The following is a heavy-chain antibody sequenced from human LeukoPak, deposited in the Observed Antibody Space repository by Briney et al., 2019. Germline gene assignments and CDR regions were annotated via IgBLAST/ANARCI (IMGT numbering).Heavy chain of an antibody. V-gene: IGHV3-23*01. J-gene: IGHJ6*02. CDR3: ARGRGSDGMDV. CDR1: GFTFSTYA. CDR2: ITGSGGTT. Sequence: GGSLRLSCAASGFTFSTYAMSWVRQAPGKGPEWVSAITGSGGTTYYADSVKGRFTISRDNSKNTLYLQMNSLRAENTAVYYCARGRGSDGMDVWGQGTTVTVSS.